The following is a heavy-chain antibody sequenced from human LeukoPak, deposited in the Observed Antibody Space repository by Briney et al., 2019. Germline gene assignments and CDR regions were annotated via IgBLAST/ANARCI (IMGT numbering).Heavy chain of an antibody. D-gene: IGHD4-17*01. Sequence: AASVKVSCKASGYTFTNYYIHWVRQAPGQGLEWMGITDPIGGSTNYAQKFQGRVTMTRDTSTSTVYMELSSLRSEDSAVYYCARAFSYGDYDGSPFDYWGQGTLVTVSS. J-gene: IGHJ4*02. V-gene: IGHV1-46*01. CDR1: GYTFTNYY. CDR2: TDPIGGST. CDR3: ARAFSYGDYDGSPFDY.